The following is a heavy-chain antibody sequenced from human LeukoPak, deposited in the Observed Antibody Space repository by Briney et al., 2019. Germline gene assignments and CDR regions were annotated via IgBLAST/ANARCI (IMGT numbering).Heavy chain of an antibody. J-gene: IGHJ6*02. CDR1: GFTVSSNY. CDR2: IYSGGST. V-gene: IGHV3-66*01. Sequence: GGSLRLSCAASGFTVSSNYMSWVRRAPGKGLEWVSVIYSGGSTYYADSVKGGFTISRDNSKNALYLQMNSLRAEDTAVYYCARDESRSGGSSGYSSHYYGMDVWGQGTTVTVSS. D-gene: IGHD3-22*01. CDR3: ARDESRSGGSSGYSSHYYGMDV.